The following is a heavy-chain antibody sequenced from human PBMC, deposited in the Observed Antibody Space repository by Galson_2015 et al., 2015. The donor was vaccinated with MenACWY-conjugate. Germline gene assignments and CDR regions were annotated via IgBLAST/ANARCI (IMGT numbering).Heavy chain of an antibody. CDR2: IYYSGGT. V-gene: IGHV4-39*01. Sequence: SETLSLTCTVSGGSISSSNYYWGWIRQPPGKGLEWIGNIYYSGGTYYNPSLKSRVSISVDTSKNQFSLKLSSVSAADTAVYYCARLPSTNSWYWYFNLWGRGTLVTVSS. CDR1: GGSISSSNYY. CDR3: ARLPSTNSWYWYFNL. J-gene: IGHJ2*01. D-gene: IGHD2-2*01.